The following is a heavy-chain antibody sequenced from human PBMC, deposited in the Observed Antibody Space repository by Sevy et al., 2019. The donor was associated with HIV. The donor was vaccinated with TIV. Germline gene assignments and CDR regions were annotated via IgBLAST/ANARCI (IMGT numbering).Heavy chain of an antibody. D-gene: IGHD2-15*01. CDR1: GYTFTSYD. CDR3: ARGWVDIVVVVQVGGPYYYGMDV. J-gene: IGHJ6*02. CDR2: MNPNSGNT. Sequence: ASVKVSCKASGYTFTSYDINWVRQATGQGLEWMGWMNPNSGNTGYTQKFQGRVTMTRNTSISTAYMELSSLRSEDTAVYYCARGWVDIVVVVQVGGPYYYGMDVWGQGTTVTVSS. V-gene: IGHV1-8*01.